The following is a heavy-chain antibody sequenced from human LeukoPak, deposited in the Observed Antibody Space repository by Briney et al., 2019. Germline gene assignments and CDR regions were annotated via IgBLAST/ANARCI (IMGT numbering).Heavy chain of an antibody. V-gene: IGHV3-30*18. CDR1: GFTFSSYG. Sequence: GGSLRLSCAASGFTFSSYGMHWVRQAPGKGLEWVAVISYDGSNKYYADSVKGRFTISRDNSKNTLYLQMNSLRAEDTAVYYCAKGGSGWYLWPPHLDYWGQGTLVTVSS. CDR2: ISYDGSNK. CDR3: AKGGSGWYLWPPHLDY. J-gene: IGHJ4*02. D-gene: IGHD6-19*01.